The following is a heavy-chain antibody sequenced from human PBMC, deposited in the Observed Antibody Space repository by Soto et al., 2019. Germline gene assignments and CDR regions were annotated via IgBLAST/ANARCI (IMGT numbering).Heavy chain of an antibody. J-gene: IGHJ5*02. CDR3: ARHDNVVVVVAATGNWFDP. V-gene: IGHV4-39*01. CDR1: GGSISSSSYY. Sequence: QLQLQESGPGLVKPSETLSLTCTVSGGSISSSSYYWGWIRQPPGKGLEWIGSIYYSGSTYYNPSLKSRVTISVDTSKNQFSLKLSSVTAADTAVYYCARHDNVVVVVAATGNWFDPWGQGTLVTVSS. D-gene: IGHD2-15*01. CDR2: IYYSGST.